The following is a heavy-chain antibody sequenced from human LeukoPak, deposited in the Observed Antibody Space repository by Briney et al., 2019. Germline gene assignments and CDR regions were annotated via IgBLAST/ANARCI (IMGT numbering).Heavy chain of an antibody. CDR2: ISYDGSNK. CDR1: GFTFSSYG. Sequence: GGSLRLSCAASGFTFSSYGMHWVRQAPGKGLEWVAVISYDGSNKYYADSVKGRFTISRDNSKNTLYLQMNSLRAEDTAVYYCAKDWGTGRELLYYFDYWGQGTLVTVSS. D-gene: IGHD1-26*01. V-gene: IGHV3-30*18. J-gene: IGHJ4*02. CDR3: AKDWGTGRELLYYFDY.